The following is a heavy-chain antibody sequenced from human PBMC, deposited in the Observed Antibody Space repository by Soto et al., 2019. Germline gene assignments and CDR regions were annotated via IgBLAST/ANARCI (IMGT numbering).Heavy chain of an antibody. D-gene: IGHD2-2*02. J-gene: IGHJ4*02. V-gene: IGHV2-5*02. CDR2: TYWDDDK. CDR3: AHRRKVDGLWYTFDY. Sequence: QITLKESGPTLVKPTQTLTLTCTFSGFSLSTIGMAVGWIRQPPGKALEWLALTYWDDDKHYSPSLQSMLTVTKDTSKNQVVLTMTNMDPVDTATYYCAHRRKVDGLWYTFDYWGQGTLVTVSS. CDR1: GFSLSTIGMA.